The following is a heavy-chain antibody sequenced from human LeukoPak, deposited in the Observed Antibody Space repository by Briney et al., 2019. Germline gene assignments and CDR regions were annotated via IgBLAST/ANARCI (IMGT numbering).Heavy chain of an antibody. Sequence: KPGGSLRLSCAASGFTFSSYAMHWVRQAPGKGLEWVAVISYDGSNKYYADSVKGRFTISRDNSKNTLYLQMNSLRAEDTAIYYCAKDHFVGWGKNYDLDYWGQGTLVTVSS. CDR3: AKDHFVGWGKNYDLDY. J-gene: IGHJ4*02. V-gene: IGHV3-30-3*01. CDR1: GFTFSSYA. D-gene: IGHD3-3*01. CDR2: ISYDGSNK.